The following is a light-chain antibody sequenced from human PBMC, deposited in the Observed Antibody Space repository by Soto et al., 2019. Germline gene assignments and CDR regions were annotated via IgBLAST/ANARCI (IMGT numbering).Light chain of an antibody. CDR1: QSVSSCY. V-gene: IGKV3-20*01. CDR2: GAS. CDR3: QQYGSSTLT. Sequence: EIVLTQSPGTLSLSPGERATLSCRASQSVSSCYLAWYKQKPGQAPSLLIYGASSRATGIPDRFSGSGSGTAFTRTISRLETEDFAVDYCQQYGSSTLTCGGGTKVESK. J-gene: IGKJ4*01.